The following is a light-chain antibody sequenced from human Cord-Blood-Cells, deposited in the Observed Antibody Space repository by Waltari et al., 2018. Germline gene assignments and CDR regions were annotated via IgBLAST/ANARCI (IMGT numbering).Light chain of an antibody. CDR2: EVS. V-gene: IGLV2-8*01. CDR1: SSDVGGYNY. J-gene: IGLJ2*01. CDR3: SSYAGSNNFVV. Sequence: QSALTQPPSASGSPGQSVTISCTGTSSDVGGYNYVSSYQQHPGKAPKLMIYEVSKRRSGVPVRFSGSTSGSTASLTVSGLQAEDEADYYCSSYAGSNNFVVFGGGTKLTVL.